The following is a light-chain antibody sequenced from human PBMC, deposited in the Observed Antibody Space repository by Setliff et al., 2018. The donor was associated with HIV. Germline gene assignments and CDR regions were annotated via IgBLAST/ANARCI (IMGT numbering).Light chain of an antibody. CDR3: CSYAGSAYV. CDR2: EVS. J-gene: IGLJ1*01. Sequence: QSALTQPASVSGSPGQSITISCTGTRSDVGGYNSVSWYQQHPGKVPKVLIYEVSNRPSGVSNRFSGSKSGNTASLTISGLQADDEADYYCCSYAGSAYVFGTGTKVTVL. V-gene: IGLV2-14*03. CDR1: RSDVGGYNS.